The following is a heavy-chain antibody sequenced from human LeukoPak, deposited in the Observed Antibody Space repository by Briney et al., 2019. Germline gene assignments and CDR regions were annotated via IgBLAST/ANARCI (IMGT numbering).Heavy chain of an antibody. CDR2: INPNSGGT. J-gene: IGHJ4*02. V-gene: IGHV1-2*02. CDR3: ARPYYDSSGYFSS. Sequence: ASVKVSCKASGYPFTDYYVHWVRQAPGQGLEWMGWINPNSGGTNYAQKFQGRVTMTGDMSISTAYMELSRLRSDDTAVYYCARPYYDSSGYFSSWGQGTLVTVSS. D-gene: IGHD3-22*01. CDR1: GYPFTDYY.